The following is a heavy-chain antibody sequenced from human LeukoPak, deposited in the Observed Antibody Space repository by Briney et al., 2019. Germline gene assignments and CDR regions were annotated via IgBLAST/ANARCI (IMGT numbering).Heavy chain of an antibody. D-gene: IGHD6-13*01. Sequence: SETLSLTCSVSGDSIRSTTFWGWIRPSPGVGLEWIASTSHAGISYYNPSLSSRVTVSADSSKNQFSLRLSSVTAADTAVYYCARRGGHSWDVGNWFDPWGQGTPVTVAS. CDR2: TSHAGIS. J-gene: IGHJ5*02. CDR1: GDSIRSTTF. V-gene: IGHV4-39*01. CDR3: ARRGGHSWDVGNWFDP.